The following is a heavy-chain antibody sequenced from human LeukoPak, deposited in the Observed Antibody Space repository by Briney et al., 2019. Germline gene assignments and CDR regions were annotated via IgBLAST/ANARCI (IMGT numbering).Heavy chain of an antibody. D-gene: IGHD6-13*01. Sequence: PSETLSLTCSVPIDSITNYYWSWIRQPPGKGLEWIGFIYHSGNTSKNPSLTTRVTMSVDTSKTQITLRLSSVTAADTAVYYCAREEGIAAAGALEYWGQGILVTVSS. V-gene: IGHV4-59*01. CDR1: IDSITNYY. J-gene: IGHJ4*02. CDR3: AREEGIAAAGALEY. CDR2: IYHSGNT.